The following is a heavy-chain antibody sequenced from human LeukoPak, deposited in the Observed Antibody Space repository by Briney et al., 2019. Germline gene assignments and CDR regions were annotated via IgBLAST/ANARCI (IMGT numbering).Heavy chain of an antibody. J-gene: IGHJ4*02. CDR2: IYPGDSDT. V-gene: IGHV5-51*01. Sequence: AGESLKISCKGSGYSFSSYWIGWVRQMPGKGLEWMGIIYPGDSDTRYSPSLQGQGSFSVDKSINTAYLQWSTLEASDTAMYYCARQDCYSANCYLEYWGQGTLVTVSS. CDR1: GYSFSSYW. CDR3: ARQDCYSANCYLEY. D-gene: IGHD2-2*01.